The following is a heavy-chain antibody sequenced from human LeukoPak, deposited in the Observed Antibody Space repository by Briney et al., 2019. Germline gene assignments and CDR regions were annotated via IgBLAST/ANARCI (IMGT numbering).Heavy chain of an antibody. J-gene: IGHJ4*02. CDR2: IKQDGSKK. V-gene: IGHV3-7*04. CDR1: DLSLPDAW. CDR3: TRVGYIDEGIDY. D-gene: IGHD5-24*01. Sequence: GGSLRLSCAASDLSLPDAWMTWVRQAPGKGLEWVANIKQDGSKKSYVDSVKGRFTISRDNAKNSLYLQMNSLRAEDTAIYYCTRVGYIDEGIDYWGQGTLVTVSS.